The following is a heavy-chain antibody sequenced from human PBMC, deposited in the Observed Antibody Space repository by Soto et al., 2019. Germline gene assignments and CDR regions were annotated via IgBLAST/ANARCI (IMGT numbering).Heavy chain of an antibody. D-gene: IGHD2-2*01. CDR1: GGSISSYY. CDR3: ARASYQLLQTYFDY. Sequence: PSETLSLTCTVSGGSISSYYWSWIRQPPGKGLEWIGYIYYSGSTNYNPSLKSRVTISVDTSKNQFSLKLSSVTAADTAVYYCARASYQLLQTYFDYWGQGTLVTVSS. CDR2: IYYSGST. J-gene: IGHJ4*02. V-gene: IGHV4-59*08.